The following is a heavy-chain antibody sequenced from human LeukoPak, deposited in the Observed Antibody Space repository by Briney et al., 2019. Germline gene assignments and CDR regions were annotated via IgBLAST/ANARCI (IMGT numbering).Heavy chain of an antibody. CDR3: ATRNNFEY. V-gene: IGHV3-7*01. Sequence: GGSLRLSCTVSGFTSFSGHWMNWVRQAPGKGLEWVANIRFDGSEIGYGDSVEGRFIISRDNSKDSLYLQMNSLRAEDTAVYYCATRNNFEYWGQGTLVTVSS. J-gene: IGHJ4*02. CDR1: GFTSFSGHW. CDR2: IRFDGSEI.